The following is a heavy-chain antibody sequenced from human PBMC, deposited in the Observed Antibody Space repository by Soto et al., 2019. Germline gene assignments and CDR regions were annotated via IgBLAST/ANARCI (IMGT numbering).Heavy chain of an antibody. CDR3: ARGGRYQNFDY. D-gene: IGHD2-2*01. J-gene: IGHJ4*02. CDR2: IYYTGST. V-gene: IGHV4-59*01. CDR1: GGSISNYY. Sequence: SQTLSLTCTVSGGSISNYYWTWLRQPPGKGLEWIGYIYYTGSTNYNPSLESRISISVDTSKNQFSLKLSSVTAADTAVYYCARGGRYQNFDYWGQGTLVTVSS.